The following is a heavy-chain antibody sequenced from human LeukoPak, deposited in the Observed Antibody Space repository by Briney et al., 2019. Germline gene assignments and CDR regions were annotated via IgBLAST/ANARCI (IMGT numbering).Heavy chain of an antibody. Sequence: PSETLSLTCAVYGGSFSGYYWSWIRQPPGKGLEWIGEINHSGSTNYNPSLKSRVTISVDTSKSQFSLKLSSVTAADTAVYYCARERGSSSWYGNWFDPWGQGTLVTVSS. CDR1: GGSFSGYY. J-gene: IGHJ5*02. V-gene: IGHV4-34*01. CDR2: INHSGST. CDR3: ARERGSSSWYGNWFDP. D-gene: IGHD6-13*01.